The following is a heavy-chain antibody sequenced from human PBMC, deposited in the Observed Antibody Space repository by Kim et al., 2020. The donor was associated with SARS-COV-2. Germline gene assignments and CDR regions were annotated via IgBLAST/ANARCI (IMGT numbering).Heavy chain of an antibody. J-gene: IGHJ4*02. Sequence: SETLSLTCAVYGGSFSGYYWSWIRQPPGKGLEWIGEINHSGSTNYNPSLKSRVTISVDTSKNQFSLKLSSVTAADTAVYYCARGSSSGYLTDYWGQGTLVTVSS. V-gene: IGHV4-34*01. D-gene: IGHD3-22*01. CDR2: INHSGST. CDR1: GGSFSGYY. CDR3: ARGSSSGYLTDY.